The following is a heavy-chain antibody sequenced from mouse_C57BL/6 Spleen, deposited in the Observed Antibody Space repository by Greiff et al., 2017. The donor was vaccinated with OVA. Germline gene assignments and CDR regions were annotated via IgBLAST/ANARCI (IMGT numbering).Heavy chain of an antibody. J-gene: IGHJ4*01. CDR1: GFTFSSYA. CDR2: ISSGGDYI. D-gene: IGHD2-5*01. V-gene: IGHV5-9-1*02. Sequence: EVKLVESGEGLVKPGGSLKLSCAASGFTFSSYAMSWVRQTPEKRLEWVAYISSGGDYIYYADTVKGRFTISRDNARNTLYLQMSSLKSEDTAMYYCTRDSIVTTRYAMDYWGQGTSVTVSS. CDR3: TRDSIVTTRYAMDY.